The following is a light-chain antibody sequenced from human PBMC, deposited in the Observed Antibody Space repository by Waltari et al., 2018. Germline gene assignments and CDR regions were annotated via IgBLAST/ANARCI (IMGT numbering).Light chain of an antibody. CDR2: DVS. Sequence: YQQDPVNGPRVLFYDVSERPSGIARRFSGSKAGNTASLTISGLQADDEADYYCNSYTGSSSRVFGVGTTLTVL. CDR3: NSYTGSSSRV. J-gene: IGLJ3*02. V-gene: IGLV2-14*03.